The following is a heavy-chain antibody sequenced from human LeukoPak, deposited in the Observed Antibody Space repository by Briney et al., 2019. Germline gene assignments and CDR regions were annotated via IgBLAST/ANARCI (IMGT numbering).Heavy chain of an antibody. D-gene: IGHD3-3*01. V-gene: IGHV3-21*01. J-gene: IGHJ4*02. CDR2: ISSSGSYI. CDR1: GFTFSSYA. Sequence: GGSLRLSCAASGFTFSSYAMHWVRQAPGKGLEWVSSISSSGSYIYYADSVKGRFTISRDNSDNTVYLQMDSLRDEDTALYFCAKDSWSTASHQLSSRLGLVDYWGQGTLVTVSS. CDR3: AKDSWSTASHQLSSRLGLVDY.